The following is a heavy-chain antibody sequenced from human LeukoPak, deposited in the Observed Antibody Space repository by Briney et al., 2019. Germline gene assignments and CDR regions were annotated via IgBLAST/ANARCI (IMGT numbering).Heavy chain of an antibody. CDR3: ARGTSGVHYFDY. D-gene: IGHD1-26*01. CDR2: INHSGST. Sequence: PSQTLSLTCSVSGGSISSSNYYWSWIRQPPGKGLEWIGEINHSGSTNYNPSLKSRVTISVDTSKNQFSLKLSSVTAADTAVYYCARGTSGVHYFDYWGQGTLVTVSS. J-gene: IGHJ4*02. V-gene: IGHV4-39*07. CDR1: GGSISSSNYY.